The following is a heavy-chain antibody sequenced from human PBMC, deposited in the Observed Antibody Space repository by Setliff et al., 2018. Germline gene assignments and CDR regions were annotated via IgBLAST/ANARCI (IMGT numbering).Heavy chain of an antibody. CDR3: ARAIPPGYISTWYSS. CDR1: GGTFSSYA. J-gene: IGHJ4*02. CDR2: IIPILGIA. Sequence: SVKVSCKASGGTFSSYAISWVRQAPGQGLEWMGGIIPILGIANYAQKFQGRVTITRDTSASTAYMELSSLRSEDTAVYYCARAIPPGYISTWYSSWGQGTLVTVSS. V-gene: IGHV1-69*10. D-gene: IGHD6-13*01.